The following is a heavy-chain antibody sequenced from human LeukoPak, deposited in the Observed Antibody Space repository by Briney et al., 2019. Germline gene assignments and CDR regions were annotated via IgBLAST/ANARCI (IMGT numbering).Heavy chain of an antibody. CDR3: AREGGYETLAFDY. CDR2: IYYSGST. J-gene: IGHJ4*02. V-gene: IGHV4-59*01. Sequence: PSETLSLTCTVSGGSISSYYWSWIRQPPGKGLEWIGYIYYSGSTNYNPSLKSRVTISVDTSKNQFSLKLSSVTAADTAVYYCAREGGYETLAFDYWGQGTLVTVSS. CDR1: GGSISSYY. D-gene: IGHD5-12*01.